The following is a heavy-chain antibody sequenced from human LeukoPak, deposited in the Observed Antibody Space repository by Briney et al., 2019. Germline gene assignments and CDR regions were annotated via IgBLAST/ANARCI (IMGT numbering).Heavy chain of an antibody. J-gene: IGHJ3*02. CDR1: GFTFSSYT. V-gene: IGHV3-21*01. CDR3: ARGRLSGYYYDTTYAFDI. CDR2: ISSSSSYI. D-gene: IGHD3-22*01. Sequence: PGGSLRLSCAASGFTFSSYTMNWVRQAPGKGLEWVSSISSSSSYIYYADSVKGRFTISRDNAKNSLYLQMNSLRAEDTAVYYCARGRLSGYYYDTTYAFDIWGQGTMVTVSS.